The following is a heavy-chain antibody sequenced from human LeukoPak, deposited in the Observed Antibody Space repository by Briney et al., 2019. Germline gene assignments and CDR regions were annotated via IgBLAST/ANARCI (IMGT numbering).Heavy chain of an antibody. CDR2: FDPADGET. J-gene: IGHJ6*02. Sequence: ASVKVSCKVSGYTLTELSMHWVRQAPGKGLEWMGGFDPADGETIYAQKFQGRVSMTEDTSTDTAYMELSSLRSEDTAVYYCANLLLEIAVGSGVHGRDVWGQGTTVTVSS. CDR1: GYTLTELS. CDR3: ANLLLEIAVGSGVHGRDV. V-gene: IGHV1-24*01. D-gene: IGHD2-2*01.